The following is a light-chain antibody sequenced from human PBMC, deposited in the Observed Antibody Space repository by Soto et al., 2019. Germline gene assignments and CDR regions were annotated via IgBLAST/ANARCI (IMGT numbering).Light chain of an antibody. V-gene: IGKV3-15*01. J-gene: IGKJ5*01. CDR2: GAS. Sequence: EIVMTQSPATLSVSPGERATLSCRASQSVSSNFAWYQQKPGQDPRLLIYGASTRATGIPARFSGSGSGTEFTLTISSLQSEDFAVYYCQQYNTWPPTFRQGTRLEIK. CDR3: QQYNTWPPT. CDR1: QSVSSN.